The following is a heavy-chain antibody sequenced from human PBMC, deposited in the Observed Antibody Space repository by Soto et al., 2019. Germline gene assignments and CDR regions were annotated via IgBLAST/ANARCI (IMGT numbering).Heavy chain of an antibody. CDR3: ARGTIVSCSGTKCCPFAN. CDR2: ITGSGPST. CDR1: GFTFSSYA. Sequence: EVQLLESGGGLAQPGGSLRLSCAASGFTFSSYAMNWVRQAPGRRLEWVSSITGSGPSTYHADSVKGRFTISRDNSKNTLYLHMASLSADDTALYYCARGTIVSCSGTKCCPFANWGQGIQVTVSP. D-gene: IGHD1-1*01. J-gene: IGHJ4*02. V-gene: IGHV3-23*01.